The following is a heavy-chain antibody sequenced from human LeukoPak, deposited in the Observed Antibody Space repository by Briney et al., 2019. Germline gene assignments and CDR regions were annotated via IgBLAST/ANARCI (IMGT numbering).Heavy chain of an antibody. V-gene: IGHV4-34*01. CDR3: ASGWGRYCSGGSCSYYYYMDV. CDR1: GGSFSGYY. CDR2: INHSGST. D-gene: IGHD2-15*01. J-gene: IGHJ6*03. Sequence: PSETLSLTCAVYGGSFSGYYWSWIRQPPGKGLEWIGEINHSGSTNYNPSLKSRVTISVDTSKDQFSLKLSSVTAADTAVYYCASGWGRYCSGGSCSYYYYMDVWGKGTTVTVSS.